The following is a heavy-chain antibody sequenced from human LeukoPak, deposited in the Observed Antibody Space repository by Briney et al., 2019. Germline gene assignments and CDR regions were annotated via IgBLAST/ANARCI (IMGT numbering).Heavy chain of an antibody. CDR3: ASPYTGGPCSFDI. CDR2: IYSGGST. V-gene: IGHV3-53*01. CDR1: GFTVSSNY. Sequence: GGSLRLSCAASGFTVSSNYMSWVRQAPGKGLEWVSVIYSGGSTYYADSVKGRFTISRDTSKNTLYLQMMNLRAEATAVYYCASPYTGGPCSFDIWGQGTMVTVSS. J-gene: IGHJ3*02. D-gene: IGHD2-8*02.